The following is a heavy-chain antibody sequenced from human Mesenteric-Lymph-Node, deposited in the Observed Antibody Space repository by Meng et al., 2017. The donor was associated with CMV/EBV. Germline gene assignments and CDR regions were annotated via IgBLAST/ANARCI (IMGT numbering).Heavy chain of an antibody. CDR3: ARDRYSSNLPDH. D-gene: IGHD4-11*01. J-gene: IGHJ4*02. V-gene: IGHV4-34*01. Sequence: GSLRLSCTASGFTFGDYAMSWVRQPPGKGLEWIGEINDSGSTNYNPSLKSRVTISVDTSQNEFYLKLSSVTVADTAVYYCARDRYSSNLPDHWGQGTLVTVSS. CDR1: GFTFGDYA. CDR2: INDSGST.